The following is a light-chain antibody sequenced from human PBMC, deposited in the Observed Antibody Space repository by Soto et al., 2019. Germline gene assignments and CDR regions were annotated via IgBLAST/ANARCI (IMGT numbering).Light chain of an antibody. CDR3: QQYGTSPRT. V-gene: IGKV3-20*01. J-gene: IGKJ1*01. CDR2: GAS. CDR1: QTVSSNY. Sequence: ENVLTQSPDTLSLSPGEGATLSCRASQTVSSNYLAWYQHRPGQAPKLIIHGASYTAPGIPDRFSGSGSGADFTLTISRLEPEDFAVYYCQQYGTSPRTFGQGTRV.